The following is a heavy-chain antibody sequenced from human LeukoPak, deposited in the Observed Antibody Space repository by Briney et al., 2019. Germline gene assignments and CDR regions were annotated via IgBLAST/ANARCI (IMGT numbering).Heavy chain of an antibody. CDR2: IRYDGSNK. J-gene: IGHJ6*03. Sequence: GGSLRLSCAASGFTSSSYGMHWVRQAPGKGLEWVAFIRYDGSNKYYADSVKGRFTISRDNSKNTLYLQMNSLRAEDTAVYYCAKSGSGSYRSYYYYYYMDVWGKGTTVTISS. V-gene: IGHV3-30*02. D-gene: IGHD3-10*01. CDR3: AKSGSGSYRSYYYYYYMDV. CDR1: GFTSSSYG.